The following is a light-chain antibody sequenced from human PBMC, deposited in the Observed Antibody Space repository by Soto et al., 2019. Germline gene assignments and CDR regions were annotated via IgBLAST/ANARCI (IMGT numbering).Light chain of an antibody. CDR2: SAS. CDR1: QSVSSSY. CDR3: QQYGSSPCT. V-gene: IGKV3-20*01. J-gene: IGKJ1*01. Sequence: IVFTQSPGTLSLSPGERATLSCRASQSVSSSYLAWYQQKPGQAPRLLIYSASSRATGIPDRFSGSGSGTDFTLTISRLEPEDFAVYYCQQYGSSPCTFGQGTKVDIK.